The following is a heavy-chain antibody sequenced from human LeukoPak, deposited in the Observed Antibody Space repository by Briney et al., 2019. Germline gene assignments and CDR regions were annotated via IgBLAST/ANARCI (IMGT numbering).Heavy chain of an antibody. J-gene: IGHJ4*02. CDR3: ARDRIYCSSTSCYEGLDY. V-gene: IGHV1-2*02. D-gene: IGHD2-2*01. CDR2: INPKSGGT. CDR1: GYTFTGYY. Sequence: ASVKVSCKASGYTFTGYYMHWVRQAPGQGLEWMGWINPKSGGTNYAQKFQGRVTMTRDTSISTAYMELRSLRSDDTAVYYCARDRIYCSSTSCYEGLDYWGQGTLVTVSS.